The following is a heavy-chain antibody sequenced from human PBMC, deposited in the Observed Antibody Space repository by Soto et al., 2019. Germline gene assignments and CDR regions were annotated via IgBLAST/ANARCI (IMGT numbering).Heavy chain of an antibody. CDR2: IYWDDDK. CDR3: AHSLIAAAGHWYFDL. J-gene: IGHJ2*01. D-gene: IGHD6-13*01. V-gene: IGHV2-5*02. Sequence: QITLKESGPTLVKPTQTLTLTCTFSGFSLSTSGVGVGWIRQPPGKALEWLALIYWDDDKRYSPSLKSRLTITKDTSKNRVVLTMTNTDPVDTATYYCAHSLIAAAGHWYFDLWGRGTLVTVSS. CDR1: GFSLSTSGVG.